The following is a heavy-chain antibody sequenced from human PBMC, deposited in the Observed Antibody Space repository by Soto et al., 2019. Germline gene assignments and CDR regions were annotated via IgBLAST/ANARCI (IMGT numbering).Heavy chain of an antibody. D-gene: IGHD3-22*01. CDR1: GYSFTSYW. CDR3: ARHGDYYDSSGYYFD. J-gene: IGHJ4*02. Sequence: PGESLKISCKGSGYSFTSYWISWVRQMPGKGLEWMGRIDPSDSYTNYSPSFQGHVTISADKSISTAYLQWSSLKASDTAMYYCARHGDYYDSSGYYFDWGQGTLVTVSS. CDR2: IDPSDSYT. V-gene: IGHV5-10-1*01.